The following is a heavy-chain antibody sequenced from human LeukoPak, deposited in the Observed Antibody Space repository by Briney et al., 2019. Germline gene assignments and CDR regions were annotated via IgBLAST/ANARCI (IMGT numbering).Heavy chain of an antibody. V-gene: IGHV4-59*08. D-gene: IGHD2-21*01. Sequence: SETLSLTCTVSGGSISSYYWSWIRQPPGKGLEWIAFIYYSGSTKYNPSLKSRVTISVDTSKNQFSLRLTSVTAADTAVYYCARHFVASSHYFDYWGQGTLVTVSS. CDR1: GGSISSYY. CDR2: IYYSGST. J-gene: IGHJ4*02. CDR3: ARHFVASSHYFDY.